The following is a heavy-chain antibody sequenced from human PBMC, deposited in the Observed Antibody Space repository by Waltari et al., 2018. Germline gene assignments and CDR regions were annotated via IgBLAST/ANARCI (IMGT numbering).Heavy chain of an antibody. D-gene: IGHD3-22*01. CDR3: TRPSETSGFHF. CDR1: GVPVSNNY. CDR2: IYSGGTT. J-gene: IGHJ4*02. Sequence: EVQLVESGGGLIQPGGSLRLSCVASGVPVSNNYMTWLRQAPGKGLELVSLIYSGGTTYYADSVRGRFTISRDGSKNTVYLQMDSLKTEDTAVYYCTRPSETSGFHFWGQGTLVTVSS. V-gene: IGHV3-53*01.